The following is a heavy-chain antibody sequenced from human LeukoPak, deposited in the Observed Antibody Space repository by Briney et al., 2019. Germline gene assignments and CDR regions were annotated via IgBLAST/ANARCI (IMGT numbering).Heavy chain of an antibody. CDR3: ARSGSGSYYFDP. J-gene: IGHJ5*02. CDR1: GGTFSSYA. CDR2: IIPILGIA. Sequence: SVKVSCKASGGTFSSYAISWVRQAPGQGLEWMGRIIPILGIANYAQKFQGRVTITADKSTSTAYMELSSLRSEDTAVYYCARSGSGSYYFDPWGRGTLVTVSS. V-gene: IGHV1-69*04. D-gene: IGHD3-10*01.